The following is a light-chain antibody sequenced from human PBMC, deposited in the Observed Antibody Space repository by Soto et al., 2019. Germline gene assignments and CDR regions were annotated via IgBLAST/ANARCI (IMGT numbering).Light chain of an antibody. Sequence: EIVMTQSPVTLSVSPGERATLSCRATQSVSSNLAGYQQKPGQAPRLLIYGASTRATGIPARFSGSGSGTEFTLTISSLQSEDFAVYYCQQYNNWPLTFGGGTKVEIK. V-gene: IGKV3-15*01. J-gene: IGKJ4*01. CDR1: QSVSSN. CDR3: QQYNNWPLT. CDR2: GAS.